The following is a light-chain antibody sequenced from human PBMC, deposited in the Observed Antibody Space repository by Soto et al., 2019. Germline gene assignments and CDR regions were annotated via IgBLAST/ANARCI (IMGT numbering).Light chain of an antibody. CDR1: QIVSSRTY. J-gene: IGKJ4*01. Sequence: EIVLTQSPGTLSLSPGERATLSCRASQIVSSRTYLAWYQQKPGQAPRLLIYGASSRATGIPDRFSGSGSGTDFTLTISRLEPEASAVYYCQQYGSSLTFGGGTKVEIK. CDR2: GAS. V-gene: IGKV3-20*01. CDR3: QQYGSSLT.